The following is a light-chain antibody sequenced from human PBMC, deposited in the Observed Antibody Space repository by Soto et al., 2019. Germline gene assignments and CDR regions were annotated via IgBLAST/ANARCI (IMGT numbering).Light chain of an antibody. Sequence: EIVLTQSPGTLSVSPGERATLSCRASQSVAANYLAWYQQKRGQAPRLLIYGASNRATGIPDRFSGSGSGTEFPLTISRLEPEDSAVYYCQQYGSSGTFGQGTKVDIK. CDR3: QQYGSSGT. CDR2: GAS. V-gene: IGKV3-20*01. CDR1: QSVAANY. J-gene: IGKJ1*01.